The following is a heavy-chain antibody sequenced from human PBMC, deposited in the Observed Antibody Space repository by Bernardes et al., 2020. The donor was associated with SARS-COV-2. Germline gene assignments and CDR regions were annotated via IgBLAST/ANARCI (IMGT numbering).Heavy chain of an antibody. V-gene: IGHV5-51*01. Sequence: GESLKISCKGSGYSFTSYWIGWVRQMPGKGLEWMGIIYPGDSDTRYSPSFQGQVTISADKSISTAYLQWSSLKASDTAMYYCARQWYYYDSSGTLSGMDVWGQGTTVTVS. CDR1: GYSFTSYW. J-gene: IGHJ6*02. D-gene: IGHD3-22*01. CDR3: ARQWYYYDSSGTLSGMDV. CDR2: IYPGDSDT.